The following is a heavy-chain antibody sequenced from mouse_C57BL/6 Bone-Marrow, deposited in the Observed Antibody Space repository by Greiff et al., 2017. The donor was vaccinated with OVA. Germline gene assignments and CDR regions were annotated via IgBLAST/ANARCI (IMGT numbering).Heavy chain of an antibody. CDR2: INPSSGYT. CDR1: GYTFTSYT. V-gene: IGHV1-4*01. J-gene: IGHJ4*01. D-gene: IGHD1-1*01. CDR3: ARPFYYYGSSYAMDY. Sequence: VQLQQSGAELARPGASVKMSCKASGYTFTSYTMHWVKQRPGQGLEWIGYINPSSGYTKYNQKFKDKATLTADKSSSTAYMQLSSLTSEDSAVYYCARPFYYYGSSYAMDYWGQGTSVTVSS.